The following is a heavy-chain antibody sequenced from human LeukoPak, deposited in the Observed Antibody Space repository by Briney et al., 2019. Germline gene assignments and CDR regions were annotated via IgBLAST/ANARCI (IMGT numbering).Heavy chain of an antibody. CDR3: AGRDGYNGVNDY. CDR1: GGSITNSNTSY. CDR2: IYYSGST. J-gene: IGHJ4*02. V-gene: IGHV4-39*07. D-gene: IGHD5-24*01. Sequence: PSETLSLTCTVSGGSITNSNTSYWGWIRQPPGKGLEWIGSIYYSGSTHYNPSLKSRVTISVDTSKNQFSLKLSSVTAADTAVYYCAGRDGYNGVNDYWGQGTLVTVSS.